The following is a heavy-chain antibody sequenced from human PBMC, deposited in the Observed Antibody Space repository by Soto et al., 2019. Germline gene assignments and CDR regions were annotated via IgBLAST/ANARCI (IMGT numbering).Heavy chain of an antibody. CDR2: MNPYNNNN. V-gene: IGHV1-18*01. CDR3: ARAPLGIIVAPDY. CDR1: GYTFTSYG. J-gene: IGHJ4*02. Sequence: ASVKVSCKASGYTFTSYGISWVRQAAGQGLEWMGWMNPYNNNNNYAQKLQGRVTMTTDTSTSTTYMELRSLRSEDTAVYYCARAPLGIIVAPDYWGQGTLVTVSS. D-gene: IGHD3-22*01.